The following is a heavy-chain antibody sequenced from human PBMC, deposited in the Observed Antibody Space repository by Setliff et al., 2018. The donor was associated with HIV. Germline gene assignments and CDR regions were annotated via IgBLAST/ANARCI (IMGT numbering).Heavy chain of an antibody. J-gene: IGHJ5*01. V-gene: IGHV1-69*13. Sequence: SVKVSCKASGGTFSSYAISWVRQAPGQGLEWMGGIMPIFGTPIYAQKFQGRVSITAHESTTTSYMELTSLRSEDTAIYYCARDGPQGELLDSWGLGTPVT. D-gene: IGHD1-7*01. CDR1: GGTFSSYA. CDR3: ARDGPQGELLDS. CDR2: IMPIFGTP.